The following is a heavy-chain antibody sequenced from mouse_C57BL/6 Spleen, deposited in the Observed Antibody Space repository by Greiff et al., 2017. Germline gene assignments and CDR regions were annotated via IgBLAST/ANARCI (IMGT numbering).Heavy chain of an antibody. D-gene: IGHD2-4*01. J-gene: IGHJ4*01. Sequence: VQLQESGAELVKPGASVKISCKASGYAFSSYWMNWVKQRPGKGLEWIGQIYPGDGDTNYNGKFKGKATLTADKSSSTAYMQLSSLTSEDSAVCFCARHDYDVGAMDYWGQGTSVTVSS. CDR1: GYAFSSYW. V-gene: IGHV1-80*01. CDR3: ARHDYDVGAMDY. CDR2: IYPGDGDT.